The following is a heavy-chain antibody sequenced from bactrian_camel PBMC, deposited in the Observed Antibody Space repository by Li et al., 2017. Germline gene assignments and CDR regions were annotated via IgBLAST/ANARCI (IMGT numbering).Heavy chain of an antibody. CDR1: GYTYSSYC. CDR3: ATDAGMGPRRRYNN. Sequence: HVQLVESGGGSVQAGGSLRLSCAASGYTYSSYCMGWFRQAPGKEREGVASIIFGSGQTFYADSVKGRFTISRGNAKNTVYLQMNSLKSEDTALYYCATDAGMGPRRRYNNWGKGTQVTVS. CDR2: IIFGSGQT. V-gene: IGHV3S1*01. J-gene: IGHJ4*01. D-gene: IGHD1*01.